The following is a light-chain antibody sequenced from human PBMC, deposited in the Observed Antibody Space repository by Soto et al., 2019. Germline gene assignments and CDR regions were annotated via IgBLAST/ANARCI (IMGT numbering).Light chain of an antibody. CDR2: EAN. CDR1: SSDVGSYNL. J-gene: IGLJ2*01. V-gene: IGLV2-23*01. CDR3: SSYAGYSTSVV. Sequence: QSALTQPASVSGSPGQSITISCTGTSSDVGSYNLVSWYQQHPGKAPKLMIYEANKRPSGVSNRFSGSKSGNTASLTISGLQPEDEAEYHCSSYAGYSTSVVFGGGTKVT.